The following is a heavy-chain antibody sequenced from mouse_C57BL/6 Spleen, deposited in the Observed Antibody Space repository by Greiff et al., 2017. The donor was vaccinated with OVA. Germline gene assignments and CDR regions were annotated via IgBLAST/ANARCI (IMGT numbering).Heavy chain of an antibody. D-gene: IGHD2-4*01. CDR2: IYPGDGDT. Sequence: VKVVESGAELVKPGASVKISCKASGYAFSSYWLNWVKQRPGKGLEWIGQIYPGDGDTNYNGKFKGKATLTADKSSSTAYMQLSSLTSEDSAVYFCARGLPAMDYWGQGTSVTVSS. J-gene: IGHJ4*01. V-gene: IGHV1-80*01. CDR3: ARGLPAMDY. CDR1: GYAFSSYW.